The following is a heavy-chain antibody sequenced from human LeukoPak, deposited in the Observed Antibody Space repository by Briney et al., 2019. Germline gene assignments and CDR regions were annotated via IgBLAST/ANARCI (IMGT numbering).Heavy chain of an antibody. Sequence: PGGSLRLSCAASGFTFNTHSINWVRQAPGKGLEWVSTISGSGGSIYYADSAKGRFTISRDNPKNTVYLQVNSLRAEDTAVYYCAREMATITEGYFDYWGQGTLVTVSS. CDR1: GFTFNTHS. J-gene: IGHJ4*02. CDR2: ISGSGGSI. D-gene: IGHD5-24*01. V-gene: IGHV3-23*01. CDR3: AREMATITEGYFDY.